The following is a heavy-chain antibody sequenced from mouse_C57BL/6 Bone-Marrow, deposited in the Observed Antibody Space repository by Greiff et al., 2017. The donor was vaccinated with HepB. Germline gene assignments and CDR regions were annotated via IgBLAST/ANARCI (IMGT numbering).Heavy chain of an antibody. V-gene: IGHV1-18*01. CDR2: INPNNGGT. J-gene: IGHJ1*03. D-gene: IGHD4-1*01. CDR3: SREGNWVPWYFDV. Sequence: VQLQQSGPELVKPGASVKIPCKASGYTFTDYNMDWVKQSHGKSLEWIGDINPNNGGTIYNQKFKGKATLTVDKSSSTAYMELRSLTSEDTAVYYCSREGNWVPWYFDVWGTGTTVTVSS. CDR1: GYTFTDYN.